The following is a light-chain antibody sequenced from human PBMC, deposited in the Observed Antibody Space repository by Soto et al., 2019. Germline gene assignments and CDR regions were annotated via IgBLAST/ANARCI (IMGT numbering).Light chain of an antibody. CDR3: QCGDSGLGGWV. Sequence: QSVLTQPPSVSGAPGQRVTISCTGSSSNIGASSDVHWYQQLPGTAPKLLIYGNSNRPSGVPDRFSGSKSGTSASLAITGREAEDEGDYYCQCGDSGLGGWVFGGGTKVTVL. CDR1: SSNIGASSD. J-gene: IGLJ3*02. V-gene: IGLV1-40*01. CDR2: GNS.